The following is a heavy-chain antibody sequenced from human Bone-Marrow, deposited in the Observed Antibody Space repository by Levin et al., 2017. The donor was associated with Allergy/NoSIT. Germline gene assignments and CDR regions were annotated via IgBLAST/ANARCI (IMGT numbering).Heavy chain of an antibody. D-gene: IGHD6-6*01. J-gene: IGHJ6*02. CDR3: ARDDTEYMAAEVTTASYYYGLDV. Sequence: PSETLSLSCIVSGGSLSSLRYYWAWIRQTPGRGLEWIGSVYYSGTAHYSASLKTRVTISLDTSKNQVSLSLKSVTAADTAVYYCARDDTEYMAAEVTTASYYYGLDVWGPGATVLVSS. CDR1: GGSLSSLRYY. V-gene: IGHV4-39*07. CDR2: VYYSGTA.